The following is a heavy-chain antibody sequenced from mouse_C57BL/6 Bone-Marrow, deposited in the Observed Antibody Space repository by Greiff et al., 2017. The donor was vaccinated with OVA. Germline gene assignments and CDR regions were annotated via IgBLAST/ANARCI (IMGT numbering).Heavy chain of an antibody. CDR3: TPNWDWFAY. Sequence: VQLQQSGAELVRPGASVKLSCTASGFNIKDDYMHWVKQRPEQGLEWIGWIDPENGDTEYASKFQGKATITADTSSNTAYLQLSSLTSEDTAVYYCTPNWDWFAYWGLGTLVTVSA. J-gene: IGHJ3*01. V-gene: IGHV14-4*01. CDR2: IDPENGDT. CDR1: GFNIKDDY. D-gene: IGHD4-1*01.